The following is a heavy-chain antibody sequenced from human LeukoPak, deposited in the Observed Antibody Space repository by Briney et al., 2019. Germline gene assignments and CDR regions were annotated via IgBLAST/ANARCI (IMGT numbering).Heavy chain of an antibody. CDR1: GFAFSSYA. CDR2: VTGRGVAT. V-gene: IGHV3-23*01. Sequence: PGGSLRLSCADSGFAFSSYALAWVRQAPGKGLEWVSAVTGRGVATHYADSAKGRFTISRDNSKKTMYLQMNSLRAEDTAIYYCASDPNGDYVGALGFWGRGTLVTVSS. J-gene: IGHJ4*01. CDR3: ASDPNGDYVGALGF. D-gene: IGHD4-17*01.